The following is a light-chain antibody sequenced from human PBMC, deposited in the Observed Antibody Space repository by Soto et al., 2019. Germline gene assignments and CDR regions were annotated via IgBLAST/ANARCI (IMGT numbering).Light chain of an antibody. V-gene: IGLV2-8*01. Sequence: QSALTQPPSASGSPGQSVTISCTGTSSDIGAYNYVSWFQQHPGEAPKLIISDVNKRPSGVPHRFSGAKSGNTASLTVSGLPAEDEADYYCTSHGGRDNLIFGGGTKLTVL. CDR3: TSHGGRDNLI. CDR2: DVN. J-gene: IGLJ2*01. CDR1: SSDIGAYNY.